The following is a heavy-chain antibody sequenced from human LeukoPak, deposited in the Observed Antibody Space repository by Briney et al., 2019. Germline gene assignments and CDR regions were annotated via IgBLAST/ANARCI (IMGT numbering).Heavy chain of an antibody. J-gene: IGHJ4*02. CDR3: ARDCIGCHGFDY. D-gene: IGHD2-15*01. CDR1: GYTFINYG. Sequence: ASVTVSCKTSGYTFINYGISWVRQAPGQGLEWMGWVSAYGDNTNYVQKFHGRVTMTTDTSTSTAYMELRSLRSDDTAIYYCARDCIGCHGFDYWGQGTLVTVSS. CDR2: VSAYGDNT. V-gene: IGHV1-18*01.